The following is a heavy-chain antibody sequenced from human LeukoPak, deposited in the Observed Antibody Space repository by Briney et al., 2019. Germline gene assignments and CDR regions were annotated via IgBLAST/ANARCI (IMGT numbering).Heavy chain of an antibody. V-gene: IGHV1-2*02. CDR1: GYTFTGYY. CDR2: INPNSGGT. CDR3: ARVGYCSGGSCPPARDYYYYGMDV. D-gene: IGHD2-15*01. Sequence: GASVKVSCKASGYTFTGYYMHWVRQAPGQGVEWMGWINPNSGGTNYAQKFQGRVTMTRDTSISTAYMELSRLRSDDTAVYYCARVGYCSGGSCPPARDYYYYGMDVWGQGTTVTVSS. J-gene: IGHJ6*02.